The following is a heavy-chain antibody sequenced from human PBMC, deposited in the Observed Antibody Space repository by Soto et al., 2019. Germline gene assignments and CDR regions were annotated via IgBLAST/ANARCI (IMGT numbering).Heavy chain of an antibody. D-gene: IGHD6-13*01. CDR2: INSDGSST. CDR3: ARGMASSSENQGDYYYYGMDV. CDR1: GFTFSSYW. V-gene: IGHV3-74*01. Sequence: EVQLVESGGGLVQPGGSLRLSCAASGFTFSSYWMHWVSRAPGKGLVWVSRINSDGSSTSYADSVKGRFTISRDNAKNTLYLQINSLRAEDTAVYYCARGMASSSENQGDYYYYGMDVWGQGTTVTVSS. J-gene: IGHJ6*02.